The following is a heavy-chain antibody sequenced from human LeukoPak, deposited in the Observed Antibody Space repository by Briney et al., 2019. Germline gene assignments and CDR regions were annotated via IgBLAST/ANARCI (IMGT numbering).Heavy chain of an antibody. D-gene: IGHD3-22*01. J-gene: IGHJ4*02. CDR2: IYYSGST. CDR3: ARAYYYDSRGYYTFDY. Sequence: SETLSLTCTVSGGSVSSGGYYWSWIRQPPGKGLEWIGYIYYSGSTTYNPSLKGRVTISVDTSKNQFSPKLSSVTAADTAVYYCARAYYYDSRGYYTFDYWGQGTLVTVSS. CDR1: GGSVSSGGYY. V-gene: IGHV4-61*08.